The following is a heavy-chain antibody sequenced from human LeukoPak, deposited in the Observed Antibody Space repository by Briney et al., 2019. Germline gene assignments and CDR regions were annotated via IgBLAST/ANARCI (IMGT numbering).Heavy chain of an antibody. Sequence: SVKVSCKASGYTFTGYYMHWVRQAPGQGLEWMGGIIPIFGTANYAQKFQGRVTITADESTSTAYMELSSLRSEDTAVYYCARSWLVPAAFDYWGQGTLVTVSS. CDR2: IIPIFGTA. J-gene: IGHJ4*02. D-gene: IGHD2-2*01. CDR1: GYTFTGYY. V-gene: IGHV1-69*13. CDR3: ARSWLVPAAFDY.